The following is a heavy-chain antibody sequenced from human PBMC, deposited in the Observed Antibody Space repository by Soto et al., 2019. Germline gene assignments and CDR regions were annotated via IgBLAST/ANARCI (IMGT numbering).Heavy chain of an antibody. Sequence: GGSLRLSCAASGFTFSRYWMSWVRQAPGKGLEWVANIKQDGSEKYYVDSVKGRFTISRDNAKNALYLQMHSLRAEDTAVYYCAGGRRALYYYDSSGYWAPAYWGKAT. V-gene: IGHV3-7*04. CDR1: GFTFSRYW. CDR3: AGGRRALYYYDSSGYWAPAY. CDR2: IKQDGSEK. D-gene: IGHD3-22*01. J-gene: IGHJ4*02.